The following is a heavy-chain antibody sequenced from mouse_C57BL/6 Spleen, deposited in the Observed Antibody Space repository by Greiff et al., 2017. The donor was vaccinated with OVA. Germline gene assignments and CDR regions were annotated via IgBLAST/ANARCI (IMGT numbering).Heavy chain of an antibody. CDR3: ARRSYDYDVGYAMDY. V-gene: IGHV1-61*01. CDR2: IYPSDSET. CDR1: GYTFTSYW. D-gene: IGHD2-4*01. Sequence: VQLQQPGAELVRPGSSVKLSCKASGYTFTSYWMDWVKQRPGQGLEWIGNIYPSDSETHYNQKFKDKATLTVDKSSSTAYMQLSSLTSEDSAVYYCARRSYDYDVGYAMDYWGQGTSVTVSS. J-gene: IGHJ4*01.